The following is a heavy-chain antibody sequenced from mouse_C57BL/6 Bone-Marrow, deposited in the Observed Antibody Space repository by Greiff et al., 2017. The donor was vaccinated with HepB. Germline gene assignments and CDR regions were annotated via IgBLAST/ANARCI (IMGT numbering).Heavy chain of an antibody. Sequence: QVQLQQPGAELVMPGASVKLSCKASGYTFTSYWMHWVKQRPGQGLEWIGEIDPSDSYTNYNQKFKGKSTLTVDKSSSTAYMQLSSLTSEDSAVYYCARSLYYGSSYDAMDYWGQGTSVTVSS. CDR3: ARSLYYGSSYDAMDY. CDR2: IDPSDSYT. CDR1: GYTFTSYW. V-gene: IGHV1-69*01. J-gene: IGHJ4*01. D-gene: IGHD1-1*01.